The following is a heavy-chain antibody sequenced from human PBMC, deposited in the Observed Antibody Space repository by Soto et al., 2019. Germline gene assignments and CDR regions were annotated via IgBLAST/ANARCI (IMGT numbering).Heavy chain of an antibody. D-gene: IGHD3-22*01. Sequence: GGSLRRSGAASGFTFSGYGMSWGRQAAGEGLEWGSGRSGRGGSGSYADPVTRPFTISRDNTKTTLYLQMSSPRPEPTAVYYCATSYSRSELYYSDHWGQG. CDR3: ATSYSRSELYYSDH. J-gene: IGHJ4*02. CDR2: RSGRGGSG. CDR1: GFTFSGYG. V-gene: IGHV3-23*01.